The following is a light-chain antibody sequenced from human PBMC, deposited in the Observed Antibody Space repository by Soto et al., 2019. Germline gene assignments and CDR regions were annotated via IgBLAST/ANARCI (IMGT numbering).Light chain of an antibody. Sequence: QSALTQPRSVSGSPGQSVTVSCTGTSRDVGIYNYVSWYQQHPGKAPRLIIYDVSNRPSGVSSRFSGSKSGNTASLTISGLQAEDEAEYFCNSYTSSTTRVFGTGTKVTVL. J-gene: IGLJ1*01. CDR3: NSYTSSTTRV. CDR1: SRDVGIYNY. V-gene: IGLV2-14*03. CDR2: DVS.